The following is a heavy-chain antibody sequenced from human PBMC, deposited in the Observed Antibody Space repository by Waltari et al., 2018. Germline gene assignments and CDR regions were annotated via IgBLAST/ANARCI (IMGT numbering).Heavy chain of an antibody. D-gene: IGHD3-22*01. CDR1: EFTCTSFP. J-gene: IGHJ6*02. Sequence: VQQREHGVGGVQRRRSLIRPFAAAEFTCTSFPMLWVRQVPGKGMEWVAFISNNGRNIYYVDSVKGRFNISRDNSKTMLYLQMNSLRAEATAIYYCARDYCDRRYCLGMDVWGQGTTVTVTS. CDR2: ISNNGRNI. CDR3: ARDYCDRRYCLGMDV. V-gene: IGHV3-30*04.